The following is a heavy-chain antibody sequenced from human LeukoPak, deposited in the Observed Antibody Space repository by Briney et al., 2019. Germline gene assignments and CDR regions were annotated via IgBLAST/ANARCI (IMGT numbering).Heavy chain of an antibody. CDR3: ARVEDYGGLGAFDI. CDR1: GYTVTNYY. Sequence: EASVKDSCKASGYTVTNYYMHLVRQAPGQGLEWMGIINPSGGSTSNAQKFQGRVTLTRDTSTSTVYMELSSLRSEDTAVYYCARVEDYGGLGAFDIWGQGTMVTVSS. V-gene: IGHV1-46*01. D-gene: IGHD4-23*01. CDR2: INPSGGST. J-gene: IGHJ3*02.